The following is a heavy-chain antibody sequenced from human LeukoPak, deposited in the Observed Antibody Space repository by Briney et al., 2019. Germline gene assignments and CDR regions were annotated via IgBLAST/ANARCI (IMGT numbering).Heavy chain of an antibody. D-gene: IGHD3-22*01. J-gene: IGHJ5*02. CDR2: IKQDGSEK. Sequence: GGSLRLSCAASGFTFSSYWMSWVRQAPGKGLEWVANIKQDGSEKYYVDSVKGRFPISRDNAKNSLYLQMNSLRAEDTAVYYCARDLYDSSGYYRNWFDPWGQGTLVTVSS. CDR1: GFTFSSYW. CDR3: ARDLYDSSGYYRNWFDP. V-gene: IGHV3-7*01.